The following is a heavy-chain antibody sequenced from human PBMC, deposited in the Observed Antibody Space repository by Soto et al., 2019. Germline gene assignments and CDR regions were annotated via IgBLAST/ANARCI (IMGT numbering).Heavy chain of an antibody. CDR3: ARVRGAAAVGYYGMDV. V-gene: IGHV3-21*01. CDR2: ISSISSYI. D-gene: IGHD6-13*01. Sequence: GGSLRLSCAASGFTFSSYSMNWVRQAPGKGLEWVSSISSISSYIYYADSVKGRFTISRDNAKNSLYLQMNSLRAEDTAVYYCARVRGAAAVGYYGMDVWGQGTTVTVSS. J-gene: IGHJ6*02. CDR1: GFTFSSYS.